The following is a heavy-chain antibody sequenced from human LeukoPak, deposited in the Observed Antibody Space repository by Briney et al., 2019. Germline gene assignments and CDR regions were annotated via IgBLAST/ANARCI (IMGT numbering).Heavy chain of an antibody. J-gene: IGHJ4*02. CDR3: ARDSSGGNDS. CDR2: ISSSSSYI. V-gene: IGHV3-21*01. Sequence: GGSLRLSCAASGFTFSSYSMNWVRQAPGKGLEWVSSISSSSSYIYYADSVKGRFTISRDNAKNSLYLQMKSLRAEDTAVYYCARDSSGGNDSWGKGTLVTVSS. D-gene: IGHD6-19*01. CDR1: GFTFSSYS.